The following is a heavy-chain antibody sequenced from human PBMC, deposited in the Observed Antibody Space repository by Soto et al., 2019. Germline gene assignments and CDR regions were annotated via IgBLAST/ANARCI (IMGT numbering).Heavy chain of an antibody. D-gene: IGHD5-12*01. CDR3: ARGSWLRSSFDY. CDR2: ISSSSSSI. Sequence: EVQLVESGGDLVHPGGSLRLSCAASGFTFTSYSMNWVRQAPGKGLEWVSYISSSSSSINYADSVEGRFIISRDNAKNSVFLQMNSLRAEDTAVYYCARGSWLRSSFDYWGQGTLVTVSS. V-gene: IGHV3-48*01. CDR1: GFTFTSYS. J-gene: IGHJ4*02.